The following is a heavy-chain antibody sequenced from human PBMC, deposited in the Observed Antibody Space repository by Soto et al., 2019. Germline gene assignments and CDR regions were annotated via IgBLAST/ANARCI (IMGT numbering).Heavy chain of an antibody. CDR1: GGSISSYY. Sequence: ASETLSLTCTVSGGSISSYYWSWIRQPPGKGLEWIGYIYYSGSTNYNPSLKSRVTISVDTSKNQFSLKLSSVTAADTAVYYCARDDITSHHYGSGNWFDPWGQGTLVTVSS. CDR3: ARDDITSHHYGSGNWFDP. CDR2: IYYSGST. V-gene: IGHV4-59*01. D-gene: IGHD3-10*01. J-gene: IGHJ5*02.